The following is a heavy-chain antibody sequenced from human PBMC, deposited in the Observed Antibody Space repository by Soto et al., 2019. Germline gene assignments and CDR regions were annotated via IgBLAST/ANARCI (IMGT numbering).Heavy chain of an antibody. V-gene: IGHV4-61*01. D-gene: IGHD3-3*01. CDR2: IYYSGST. CDR1: GGSVSSGSYY. J-gene: IGHJ5*02. Sequence: SETLSLTCTVSGGSVSSGSYYWSWIRQPPGKGLEWIGYIYYSGSTNYNPSLKSRVTISVDTSKNQFSLKLSSVTAADTAVYYCARASYYDFWSGYPPVIWFDPWGQGTLVTVSS. CDR3: ARASYYDFWSGYPPVIWFDP.